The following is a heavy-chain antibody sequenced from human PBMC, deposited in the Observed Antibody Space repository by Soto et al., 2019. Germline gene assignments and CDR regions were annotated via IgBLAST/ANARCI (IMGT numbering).Heavy chain of an antibody. J-gene: IGHJ4*02. CDR1: GGPISSYY. Sequence: SETLSLTCTVSGGPISSYYWSWIRQPPGKGLEWIGYIYYSGSTNYNPSLKSRVTISVDTSKNQFSLKLSSVTAADTAVYYCARGQLELKYYFDYWGQGTLVTVSS. CDR3: ARGQLELKYYFDY. CDR2: IYYSGST. D-gene: IGHD1-7*01. V-gene: IGHV4-59*01.